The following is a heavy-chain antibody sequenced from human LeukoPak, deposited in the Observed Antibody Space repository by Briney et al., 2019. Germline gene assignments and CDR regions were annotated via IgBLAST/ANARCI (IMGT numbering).Heavy chain of an antibody. CDR1: GGSFSGYY. Sequence: PSETLSLTCAVYGGSFSGYYWSWIRQPAGKGLEWIGRIYTSGSTNYNPSLKSRVTISVDTSKNQFSLKLSSVTAADTAVYYCARDELSASNDYWGQGTLVTVSS. CDR2: IYTSGST. D-gene: IGHD3-16*02. CDR3: ARDELSASNDY. V-gene: IGHV4-4*07. J-gene: IGHJ4*02.